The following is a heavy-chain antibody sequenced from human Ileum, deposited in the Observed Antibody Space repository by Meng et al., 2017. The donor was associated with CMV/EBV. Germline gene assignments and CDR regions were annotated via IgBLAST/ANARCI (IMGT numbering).Heavy chain of an antibody. CDR3: ARDSPGFSGHAD. CDR2: LYSGGHT. Sequence: GESLKISCAASGFTVSSNYMSWVRQAPGKGLEWVSDLYSGGHTVYADSVKGRFTVSRDNSKNTVYLQMNSRRVEDTALYYCARDSPGFSGHADWGQGTLVTVSS. J-gene: IGHJ4*02. D-gene: IGHD5-12*01. V-gene: IGHV3-66*02. CDR1: GFTVSSNY.